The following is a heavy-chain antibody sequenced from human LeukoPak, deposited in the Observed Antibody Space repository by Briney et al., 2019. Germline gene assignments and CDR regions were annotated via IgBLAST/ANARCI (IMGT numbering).Heavy chain of an antibody. J-gene: IGHJ5*02. CDR1: GYTFTGYY. CDR2: INPNSGGT. CDR3: ARVHEGSGSYSWFDP. D-gene: IGHD3-10*01. V-gene: IGHV1-2*02. Sequence: GASVKVSCKASGYTFTGYYMHWVRQAPGQGLEWMGWINPNSGGTNYAQKFQGRVTMTRDTSISTAYMELSRLRSDDTAVYYCARVHEGSGSYSWFDPWGQGTLVTVSS.